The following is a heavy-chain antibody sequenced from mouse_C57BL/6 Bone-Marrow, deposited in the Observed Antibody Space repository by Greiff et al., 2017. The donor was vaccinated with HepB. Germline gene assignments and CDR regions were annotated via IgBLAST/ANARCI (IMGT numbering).Heavy chain of an antibody. CDR3: ARGGYYGFAY. CDR1: GYTFTDYY. Sequence: VQLQQSGPELVKPGASVKISCKASGYTFTDYYMNWVKQSPGKSLEWIGDINPNNGGTSDNQKFKGKATLTVDKSSSTAYMELRSLTSEDSAVYYCARGGYYGFAYWGQGTLVTVSA. D-gene: IGHD2-3*01. CDR2: INPNNGGT. J-gene: IGHJ3*01. V-gene: IGHV1-26*01.